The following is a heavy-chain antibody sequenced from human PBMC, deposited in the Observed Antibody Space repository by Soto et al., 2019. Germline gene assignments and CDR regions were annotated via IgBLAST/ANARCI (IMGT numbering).Heavy chain of an antibody. V-gene: IGHV1-69*13. Sequence: SVKVSSKASGGTFSSYAISWVRQAPGQGLEWMGGIIPIFGTANYAQKFQGRVTITADASTSTAYMELSSLRSEDTAVYYCARETAVVLTYYYYGMDVWGQGTTVTVSS. D-gene: IGHD6-19*01. CDR2: IIPIFGTA. CDR3: ARETAVVLTYYYYGMDV. CDR1: GGTFSSYA. J-gene: IGHJ6*02.